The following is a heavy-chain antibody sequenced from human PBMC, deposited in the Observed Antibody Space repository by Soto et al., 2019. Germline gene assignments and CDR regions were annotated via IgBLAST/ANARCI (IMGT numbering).Heavy chain of an antibody. D-gene: IGHD3-3*01. Sequence: SETLSLTCAVSGGSISSGGYSWSWIRQPPGKGLEWIGYIYHSGSTYYNPSLKSRVTISVDRSKNQFSLKLSSVTAADTAVYYCARSSVDFWSGYYPPYFDYWGQGTLVTSPQ. CDR1: GGSISSGGYS. J-gene: IGHJ4*02. V-gene: IGHV4-30-2*01. CDR2: IYHSGST. CDR3: ARSSVDFWSGYYPPYFDY.